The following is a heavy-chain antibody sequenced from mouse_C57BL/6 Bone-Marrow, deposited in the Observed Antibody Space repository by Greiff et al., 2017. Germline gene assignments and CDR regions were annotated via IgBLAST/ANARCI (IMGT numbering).Heavy chain of an antibody. J-gene: IGHJ4*01. Sequence: EVKVVESGGGLVQSGRSLRLSCATSGFTFSDFYMEWVRQAPGKGLEWIAASRNKANDYTTEYSASVKGRFIVSRDTSQSILYLQMNALRAEDTAIYYCARDGNGSSYYAMDYWGQGTSVTVSS. CDR3: ARDGNGSSYYAMDY. CDR2: SRNKANDYTT. D-gene: IGHD1-1*01. CDR1: GFTFSDFY. V-gene: IGHV7-1*01.